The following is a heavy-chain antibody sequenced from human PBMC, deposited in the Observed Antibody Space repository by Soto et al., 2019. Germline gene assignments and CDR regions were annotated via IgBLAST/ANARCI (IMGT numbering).Heavy chain of an antibody. J-gene: IGHJ6*02. CDR3: AKAGEWLRLRNGMDF. Sequence: QPGGSLRLSCAASGFTFSSYGMHWVRQAPGKGLEWVAVIWYDGSNKYYADSVKGRFTISRDNSKNTLYLQMNSLRAEDTAVYYCAKAGEWLRLRNGMDFWGQGTTVTVSS. D-gene: IGHD5-12*01. CDR2: IWYDGSNK. V-gene: IGHV3-33*06. CDR1: GFTFSSYG.